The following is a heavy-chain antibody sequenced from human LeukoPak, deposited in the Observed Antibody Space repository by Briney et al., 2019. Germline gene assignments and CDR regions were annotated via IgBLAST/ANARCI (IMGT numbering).Heavy chain of an antibody. CDR2: IKQDGSYK. V-gene: IGHV3-7*01. J-gene: IGHJ4*02. Sequence: PGGSLRLSCAASGFTFSTYWMSWVRQAPGKGLEWLANIKQDGSYKYYVDFVKGRFTISRDNAKNSLYLQMNSLRAEDTAVYYCERVTVTDGSIDYWGQGTLVTVSS. CDR3: ERVTVTDGSIDY. CDR1: GFTFSTYW. D-gene: IGHD2-21*02.